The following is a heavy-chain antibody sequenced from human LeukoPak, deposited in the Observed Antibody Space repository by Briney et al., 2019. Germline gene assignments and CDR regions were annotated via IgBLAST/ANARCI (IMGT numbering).Heavy chain of an antibody. CDR3: AKAHVVYYYMEV. V-gene: IGHV3-43*01. J-gene: IGHJ6*03. CDR2: ISWDGGST. CDR1: GFTFDDYS. D-gene: IGHD2-15*01. Sequence: GGSLRLSCTASGFTFDDYSMHWVRQTPGKGLEWVSLISWDGGSTSYADSAKGRFTISRDSSKTSLYLQMNSLRTEDTALYYCAKAHVVYYYMEVWGKGTTVTVSS.